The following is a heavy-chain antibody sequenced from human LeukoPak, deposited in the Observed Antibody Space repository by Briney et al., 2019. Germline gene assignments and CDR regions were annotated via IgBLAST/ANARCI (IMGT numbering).Heavy chain of an antibody. CDR1: GFTFSDYW. V-gene: IGHV3-74*01. Sequence: PGGSLRLSCAASGFTFSDYWMHWVRQVPGKGLVWVSRIKGDGSETNYADSVKGRFTISRDNAKNTLFLHMNGLTVEDTAVYSCVRGPIGVSVIVHWGQGTLVTVSS. D-gene: IGHD3-22*01. CDR3: VRGPIGVSVIVH. CDR2: IKGDGSET. J-gene: IGHJ5*02.